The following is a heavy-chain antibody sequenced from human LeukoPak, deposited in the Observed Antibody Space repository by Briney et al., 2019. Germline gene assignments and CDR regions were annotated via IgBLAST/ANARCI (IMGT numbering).Heavy chain of an antibody. CDR3: ARAPYYYDSSGYYLGAFDI. V-gene: IGHV3-66*01. CDR1: GFTFSSYG. D-gene: IGHD3-22*01. J-gene: IGHJ3*02. Sequence: QPGRSLRLSCAASGFTFSSYGMHWVRQAPGKGLEWVSVIYGGGSTYYADSVKGRFTISRDNAKNSLYLQMNSLRAEDTAVYYCARAPYYYDSSGYYLGAFDIWGQGTMVTVSS. CDR2: IYGGGST.